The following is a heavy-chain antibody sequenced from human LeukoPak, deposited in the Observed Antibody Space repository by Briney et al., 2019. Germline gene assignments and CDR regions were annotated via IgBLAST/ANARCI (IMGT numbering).Heavy chain of an antibody. V-gene: IGHV1-18*01. CDR3: ARGKAGGSYNYFDP. Sequence: ASVKVSCKASGYTFTSYGISWVRQAPGQGLEWMGWIGAYNGNTNYAQKLQGRVTMTTDTSTSTAYVELMSLRSDDTAVYYCARGKAGGSYNYFDPWGQGTLVTVSS. CDR1: GYTFTSYG. J-gene: IGHJ5*02. D-gene: IGHD1-26*01. CDR2: IGAYNGNT.